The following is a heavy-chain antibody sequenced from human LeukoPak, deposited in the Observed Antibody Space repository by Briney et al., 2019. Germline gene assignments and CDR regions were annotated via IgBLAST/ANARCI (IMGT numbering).Heavy chain of an antibody. V-gene: IGHV3-7*01. J-gene: IGHJ4*02. D-gene: IGHD6-19*01. CDR2: IKHDGSEK. CDR1: GFTFGDFW. CDR3: VRIKGAVAGYFDY. Sequence: GGSLRLSCAPSGFTFGDFWMSWVRQAPGEGLEWVANIKHDGSEKYYVDSVKGRFTISRDNAKDSLYLQMYSLRAEDTALYYCVRIKGAVAGYFDYWGQGTLVTVSS.